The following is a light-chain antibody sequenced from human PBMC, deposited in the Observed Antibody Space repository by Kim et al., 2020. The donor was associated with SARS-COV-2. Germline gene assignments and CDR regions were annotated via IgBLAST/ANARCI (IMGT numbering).Light chain of an antibody. CDR2: EVN. CDR3: ASYTSSSTWV. J-gene: IGLJ3*02. Sequence: GQSVTSSCTRTSSDVGSYDRVSWYQQPPGTAPKRMIYEVNNRPSGVPDRFSGSKSGNTASLTISGLQAEDEADYYCASYTSSSTWVFGGGTKVTVL. V-gene: IGLV2-18*02. CDR1: SSDVGSYDR.